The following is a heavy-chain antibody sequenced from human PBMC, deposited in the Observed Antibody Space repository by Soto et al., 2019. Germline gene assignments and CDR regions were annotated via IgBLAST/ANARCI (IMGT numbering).Heavy chain of an antibody. CDR2: IDWDDEK. J-gene: IGHJ6*02. V-gene: IGHV2-70*01. Sequence: SGPTLVNPTQTLTLTCTVSGFSLSTSGMCVSWIRQPPGKALEWLALIDWDDEKFYSTSLKTRLTISKDTSKNQVVLTMTNMDPVDTGTYSCARTPIRYVYWYYHMDVWGHGSTVTVCS. CDR1: GFSLSTSGMC. CDR3: ARTPIRYVYWYYHMDV. D-gene: IGHD3-9*01.